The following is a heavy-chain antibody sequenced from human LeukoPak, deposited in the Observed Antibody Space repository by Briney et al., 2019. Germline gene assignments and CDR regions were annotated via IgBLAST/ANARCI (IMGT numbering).Heavy chain of an antibody. CDR3: AKDRVAIFGVVTTHWFDP. CDR2: ISGSGGIT. D-gene: IGHD3-3*01. CDR1: GFTFSSYA. J-gene: IGHJ5*02. Sequence: GGSLRLSCAASGFTFSSYAMTWVRQAPGKGLEWVSAISGSGGITYYADSVKGRFTISRDNSKKTLWLQLNSLRVEDTAVYYCAKDRVAIFGVVTTHWFDPWGQGTLVTVSS. V-gene: IGHV3-23*01.